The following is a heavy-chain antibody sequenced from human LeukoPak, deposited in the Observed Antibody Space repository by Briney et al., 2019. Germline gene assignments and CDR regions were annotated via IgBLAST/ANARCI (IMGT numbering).Heavy chain of an antibody. Sequence: GGSLRLSCAASGFTFSSYWMHWVRQAPGKGLVWVSRISTDGSSTSYADSVKGRFTISRDNAKNTLYLQMNSLRAEDTAVYYCARVPRYYDFWSGYYNYWGQGTLVTVSS. CDR3: ARVPRYYDFWSGYYNY. D-gene: IGHD3-3*01. CDR1: GFTFSSYW. V-gene: IGHV3-74*01. J-gene: IGHJ4*02. CDR2: ISTDGSST.